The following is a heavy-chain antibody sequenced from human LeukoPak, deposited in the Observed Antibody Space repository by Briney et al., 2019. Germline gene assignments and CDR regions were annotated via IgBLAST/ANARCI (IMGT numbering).Heavy chain of an antibody. D-gene: IGHD2-15*01. Sequence: GGSLRLSCAASGFTLSSYWMHWVRQAPGRGLVWVSRINSDGSSTTYADSVKGRFTISRDTAKNTLFLQMNSLRAEDTAVYYCARASGYCSGGTCYSWFDPWGQGTLVTVSS. CDR3: ARASGYCSGGTCYSWFDP. CDR1: GFTLSSYW. J-gene: IGHJ5*02. V-gene: IGHV3-74*01. CDR2: INSDGSST.